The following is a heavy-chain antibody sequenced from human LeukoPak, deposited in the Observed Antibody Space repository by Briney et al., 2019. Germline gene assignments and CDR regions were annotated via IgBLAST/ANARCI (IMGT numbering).Heavy chain of an antibody. CDR2: IGTAGDT. D-gene: IGHD3-22*01. CDR3: ARDRGYYDSSGYWSFDY. Sequence: GGSLRLSCAASGFTFSSYDMHWVRQATGKGLEWVSAIGTAGDTYYPGSVKGRFTISRENAKNSLYLQMNSLRAGDTAVYYCARDRGYYDSSGYWSFDYWGQGTLVTVSS. V-gene: IGHV3-13*01. J-gene: IGHJ4*02. CDR1: GFTFSSYD.